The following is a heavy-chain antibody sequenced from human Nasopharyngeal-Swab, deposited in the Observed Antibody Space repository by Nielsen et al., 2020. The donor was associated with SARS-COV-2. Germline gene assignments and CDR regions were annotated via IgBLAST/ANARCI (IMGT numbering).Heavy chain of an antibody. CDR3: AKGGNFLWLVDS. J-gene: IGHJ4*02. CDR1: EFTFSNYG. V-gene: IGHV3-30*18. D-gene: IGHD4-23*01. Sequence: GESLKISCAASEFTFSNYGMYWVRQAPGKGLEWLAVISSDGSEKYYADSVKGRFTISRDNSESTLHLQMNSLRAEDTAVYYCAKGGNFLWLVDSWCQVNLVTVSS. CDR2: ISSDGSEK.